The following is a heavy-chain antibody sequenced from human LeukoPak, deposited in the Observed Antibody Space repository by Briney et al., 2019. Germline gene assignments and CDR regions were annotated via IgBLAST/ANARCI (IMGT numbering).Heavy chain of an antibody. CDR2: ISGSGGST. CDR3: AKRYCSGGSCYSESSYYFDY. V-gene: IGHV3-23*01. Sequence: GGSLRLSCAASGFTFSTYAMSGVREAPGKGLEWGSAISGSGGSTYYADSVKGRFTISRDNSKNTLYLQMHSLRAEDTAVYYCAKRYCSGGSCYSESSYYFDYWGQGTLVTVSS. D-gene: IGHD2-15*01. CDR1: GFTFSTYA. J-gene: IGHJ4*02.